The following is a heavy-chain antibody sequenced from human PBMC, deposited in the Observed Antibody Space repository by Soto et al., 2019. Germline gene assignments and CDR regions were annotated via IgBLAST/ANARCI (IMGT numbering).Heavy chain of an antibody. CDR2: IIPIFGTA. Sequence: EASVKVSCKASGGTFSSYAISWVRQAPGQGLEWMGGIIPIFGTANYAQKFQGRVTITADKSTSTAYMELSSLRSEDTAVYYCGMGSSWYYYYYGMDVWGQGTTVTVSS. CDR1: GGTFSSYA. CDR3: GMGSSWYYYYYGMDV. D-gene: IGHD6-13*01. J-gene: IGHJ6*02. V-gene: IGHV1-69*06.